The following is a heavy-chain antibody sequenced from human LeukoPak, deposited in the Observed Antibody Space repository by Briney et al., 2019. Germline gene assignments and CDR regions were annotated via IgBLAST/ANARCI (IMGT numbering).Heavy chain of an antibody. CDR2: IYYSGST. CDR3: ASQWGSSWPKGYYHYGMDV. CDR1: GGSISSSSYY. J-gene: IGHJ6*02. D-gene: IGHD6-13*01. V-gene: IGHV4-39*01. Sequence: SETLSLTCTVSGGSISSSSYYWGWIRQPPGKGLEWIGSIYYSGSTYYNPSHKSRVTISVDTSKNQCSLKLSSVTAADTAVYYCASQWGSSWPKGYYHYGMDVWGQGTTVTVSS.